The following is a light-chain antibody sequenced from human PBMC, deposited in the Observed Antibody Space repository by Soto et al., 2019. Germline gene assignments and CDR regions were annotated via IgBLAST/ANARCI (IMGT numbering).Light chain of an antibody. Sequence: EIVLTQSPATLSLSPGDRATLSCRASQSVSSYLAWYQQKPGQAPRLLIYDASNRATGIPARFSGSGSRTDSTLTSSRLEPEEFAVYYYQQRTSRYTFGQGTKLEIK. V-gene: IGKV3-11*01. CDR3: QQRTSRYT. CDR2: DAS. J-gene: IGKJ2*01. CDR1: QSVSSY.